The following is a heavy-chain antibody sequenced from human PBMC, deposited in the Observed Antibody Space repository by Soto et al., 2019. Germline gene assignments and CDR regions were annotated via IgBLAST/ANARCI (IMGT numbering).Heavy chain of an antibody. D-gene: IGHD3-10*01. V-gene: IGHV4-34*01. CDR3: ARVDDY. J-gene: IGHJ4*02. CDR1: GGSFSGHY. Sequence: QVQLQQWGAGLLKPSETLSLTCAVYGGSFSGHYWSWIRQPPGKGLEWIGEVNHSGSTNYNPSLKSRVTIXXXXXXXXXXXXXXXXXXXXXXXXXXARVDDYWGQGTLVTVSS. CDR2: VNHSGST.